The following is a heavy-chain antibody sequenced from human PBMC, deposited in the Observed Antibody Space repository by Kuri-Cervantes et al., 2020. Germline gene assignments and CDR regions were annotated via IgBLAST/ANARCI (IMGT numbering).Heavy chain of an antibody. Sequence: ASVKVSCKASGYTFATYGISWVRKAPGQGLEWMGWISAHNGDTNYAQKLQGRVTMTTDTSTSTAYMELRSLRSDDTAVYYCAREGWPGETPDYWGQGTLVTVSS. D-gene: IGHD2-15*01. V-gene: IGHV1-18*01. CDR1: GYTFATYG. J-gene: IGHJ4*02. CDR2: ISAHNGDT. CDR3: AREGWPGETPDY.